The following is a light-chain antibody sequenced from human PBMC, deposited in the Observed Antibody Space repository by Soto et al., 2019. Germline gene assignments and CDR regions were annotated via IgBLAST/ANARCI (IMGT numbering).Light chain of an antibody. Sequence: QSALTQPPSASGSPGQSVTISCTGTSSDVGGYNYVSWYQQHPGKAPKLMIYEVSKRPSGVPDRFSGSKSGNTASLTVSGLQAEVEAEYYSSSYAGSNLRVSGGGTKLTVL. CDR3: SSYAGSNLRV. V-gene: IGLV2-8*01. CDR1: SSDVGGYNY. J-gene: IGLJ3*02. CDR2: EVS.